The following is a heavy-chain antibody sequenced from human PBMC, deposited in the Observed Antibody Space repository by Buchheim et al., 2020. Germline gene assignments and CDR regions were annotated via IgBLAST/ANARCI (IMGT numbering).Heavy chain of an antibody. J-gene: IGHJ4*02. CDR2: INHSGST. Sequence: QVQLQQWGAGLLKPSETLSLTCAVYGGSFSGYYWSWIRQPPGKGLEWIGEINHSGSTNYNPSLQSRATISVDTSKNQFSLKLRSVTAADTAVYYCARGGRGYYYGSGASHYFDYWGQGTL. CDR3: ARGGRGYYYGSGASHYFDY. V-gene: IGHV4-34*01. CDR1: GGSFSGYY. D-gene: IGHD3-10*01.